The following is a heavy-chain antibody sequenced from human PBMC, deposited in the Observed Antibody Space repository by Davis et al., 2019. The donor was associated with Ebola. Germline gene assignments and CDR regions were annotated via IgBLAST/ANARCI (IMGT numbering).Heavy chain of an antibody. Sequence: GESLKISCAASGFTFSSYWMHLVRQAPGKGLVWVSRINPDGSFTDYADSVNGRFSISRDSTSNTLYLQMNGLRAEDTAVYYCARSSYQPDYWGQGTLVTVSS. CDR3: ARSSYQPDY. V-gene: IGHV3-74*01. CDR2: INPDGSFT. CDR1: GFTFSSYW. D-gene: IGHD2-2*01. J-gene: IGHJ4*02.